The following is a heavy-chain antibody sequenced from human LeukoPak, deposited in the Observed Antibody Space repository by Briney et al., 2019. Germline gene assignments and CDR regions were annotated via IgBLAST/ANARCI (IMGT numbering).Heavy chain of an antibody. CDR1: GFTFSSYE. Sequence: SGGSLRLSCAASGFTFSSYEMNWVRQAPGKGLEWVSYISSIISTIYYADSVKGRFTISRDNAKNSLYLQMNSLRAEDTAVYYCARDRSSWSEGFDYWGQGTLVTVSS. CDR2: ISSIISTI. CDR3: ARDRSSWSEGFDY. J-gene: IGHJ4*02. D-gene: IGHD6-13*01. V-gene: IGHV3-48*03.